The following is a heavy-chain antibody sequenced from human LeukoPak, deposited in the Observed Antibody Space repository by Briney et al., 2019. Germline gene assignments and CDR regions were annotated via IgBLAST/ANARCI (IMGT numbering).Heavy chain of an antibody. CDR2: ISAYSGNT. CDR1: GYTFSSYG. V-gene: IGHV1-18*01. J-gene: IGHJ5*02. D-gene: IGHD6-13*01. Sequence: ASVKVSCKTSGYTFSSYGISWVRQAPGQGLEWMGWISAYSGNTNCAQKLQDRVTMTTDTSTNTAYLELTSLRSDDTAVYYCARSQLGIADNWFDPWGQGTLVTVSS. CDR3: ARSQLGIADNWFDP.